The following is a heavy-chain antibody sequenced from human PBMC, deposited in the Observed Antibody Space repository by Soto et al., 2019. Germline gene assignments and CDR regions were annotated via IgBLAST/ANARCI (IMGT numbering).Heavy chain of an antibody. D-gene: IGHD6-19*01. CDR3: ATGRYSSVPHAFDI. Sequence: ASVKVSCKVSGYTLTELSMHWVRQAPGKGLEWMGGFDPEDGETIYAQKFQGRVTMTEDTSTDTAYMELSSLRSEDTAVYYCATGRYSSVPHAFDIWGQGTMVTVSS. CDR1: GYTLTELS. J-gene: IGHJ3*02. CDR2: FDPEDGET. V-gene: IGHV1-24*01.